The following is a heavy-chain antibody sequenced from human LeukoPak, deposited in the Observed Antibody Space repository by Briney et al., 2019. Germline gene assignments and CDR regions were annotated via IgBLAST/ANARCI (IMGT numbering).Heavy chain of an antibody. D-gene: IGHD2-21*02. J-gene: IGHJ3*02. V-gene: IGHV5-51*01. CDR2: IFPGDSDT. CDR1: GYISPIYW. CDR3: ARWVTADRGKKDAFDI. Sequence: GEPLKISCKASGYISPIYWIGWVRQMPGKGLEWMGIIFPGDSDTRYSPSFQGQVTFSSDKSITTAYLQWSSLKASDTAIYYCARWVTADRGKKDAFDIWGQGTMVTVSS.